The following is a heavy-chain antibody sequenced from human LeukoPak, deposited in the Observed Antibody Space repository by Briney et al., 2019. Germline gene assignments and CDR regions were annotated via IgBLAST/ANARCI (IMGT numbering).Heavy chain of an antibody. V-gene: IGHV1-69*06. Sequence: SVKVSCKASGGTFSSYAISWVRQAPGQGLEWMGGIIPIFGTANYAQKFQGRVTITADKSTSTAYMELSSLRSGDTAVYYCARGVVPAARGVFDYWGQGTLVTVSS. CDR2: IIPIFGTA. D-gene: IGHD2-2*01. J-gene: IGHJ4*02. CDR3: ARGVVPAARGVFDY. CDR1: GGTFSSYA.